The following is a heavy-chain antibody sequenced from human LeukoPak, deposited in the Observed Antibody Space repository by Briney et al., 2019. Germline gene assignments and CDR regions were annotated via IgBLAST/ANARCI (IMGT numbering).Heavy chain of an antibody. Sequence: ASVKLSCKASGYTFTSYGISWVRQAPGQGLEWMGWISAYNGNTNYAQKLQGRVTMTTDTSTSTAYMELRSLRSDDTAVYYCAKDARYSYANGAYYYYGMDVWGQGTTVTVSS. CDR3: AKDARYSYANGAYYYYGMDV. J-gene: IGHJ6*02. CDR1: GYTFTSYG. V-gene: IGHV1-18*01. D-gene: IGHD5-18*01. CDR2: ISAYNGNT.